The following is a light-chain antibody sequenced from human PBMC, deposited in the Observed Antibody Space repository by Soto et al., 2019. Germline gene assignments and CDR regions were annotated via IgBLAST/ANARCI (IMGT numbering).Light chain of an antibody. CDR2: AAS. CDR3: QQCYSSPLT. Sequence: DIQMTQSPSSLSAFVGDRVTITCRASQNISSFLHWYQQEPGKAPQFLIYAASSLQAGVASRFSGSGFGTDFTLTISSLQREDFATYYCQQCYSSPLTFGGGTRVEI. V-gene: IGKV1-39*01. CDR1: QNISSF. J-gene: IGKJ4*01.